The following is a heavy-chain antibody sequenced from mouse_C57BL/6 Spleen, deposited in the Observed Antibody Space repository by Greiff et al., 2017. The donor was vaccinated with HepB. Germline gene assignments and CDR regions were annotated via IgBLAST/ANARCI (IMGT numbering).Heavy chain of an antibody. CDR2: IYPRDGST. J-gene: IGHJ1*03. Sequence: VQLVESDAELVKPGASVKISCKVSGYTFTDHTIHWMKQRPEQGLEWIGYIYPRDGSTKYNEKFKGKATLTADKSSSTAYMQLNSLTSEDSAVYFCARRAYDYDGYFDVWGTGTTVTVSS. D-gene: IGHD2-4*01. CDR1: GYTFTDHT. V-gene: IGHV1-78*01. CDR3: ARRAYDYDGYFDV.